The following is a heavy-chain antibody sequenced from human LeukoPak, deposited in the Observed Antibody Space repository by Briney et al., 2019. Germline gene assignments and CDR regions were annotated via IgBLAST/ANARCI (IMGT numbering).Heavy chain of an antibody. Sequence: PGGSLRLSCAASEFTFGGYWMHWVRQAPGKGLVWVSRINTDGGDTIYADSVKGRFTISRDNAKNTLFLQMNSLRAEDTAVYYCARDEKIVGASGQDYWGQGTLVTVSS. J-gene: IGHJ4*02. CDR1: EFTFGGYW. CDR2: INTDGGDT. CDR3: ARDEKIVGASGQDY. D-gene: IGHD1-26*01. V-gene: IGHV3-74*01.